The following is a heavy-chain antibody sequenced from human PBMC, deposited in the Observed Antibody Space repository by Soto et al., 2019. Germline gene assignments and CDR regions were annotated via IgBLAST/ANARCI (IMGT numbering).Heavy chain of an antibody. CDR2: INPSGSP. J-gene: IGHJ3*02. CDR3: ARSREQWLVDAFDI. D-gene: IGHD6-19*01. V-gene: IGHV4-34*01. Sequence: SETLSLTCAVYGGSFSGYYWSWVRQPPGKGLEWVGEINPSGSPNYNPSLKSRVTISVDTSKNQFSLKLSSVTAADTAVYYCARSREQWLVDAFDIWGQGTMVTVSS. CDR1: GGSFSGYY.